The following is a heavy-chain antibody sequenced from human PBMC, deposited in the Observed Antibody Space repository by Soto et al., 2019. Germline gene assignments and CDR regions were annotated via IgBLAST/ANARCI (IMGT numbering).Heavy chain of an antibody. CDR2: MLYSGLT. CDR1: GYSVSSSGYY. CDR3: APLSVSLSGPYGIHV. J-gene: IGHJ6*02. V-gene: IGHV4-39*01. Sequence: LSLTCSVSGYSVSSSGYYWAWIRQPPGKGLEWIGSMLYSGLTYYNPSLKSRVTLSVDTSKNQFSVRLNSVTASDTAVYYCAPLSVSLSGPYGIHVWGQGTTVTVSS. D-gene: IGHD2-15*01.